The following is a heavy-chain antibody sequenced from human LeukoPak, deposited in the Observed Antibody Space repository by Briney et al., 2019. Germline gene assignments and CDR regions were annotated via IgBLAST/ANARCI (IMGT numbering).Heavy chain of an antibody. V-gene: IGHV4-39*07. CDR2: IYYGGST. CDR1: GGSVSRNSDY. D-gene: IGHD5-12*01. Sequence: SETLSLTCTVSGGSVSRNSDYWGWIRQPPGKGLEWIGSIYYGGSTYYNPSLKSRVTISVDTSKNQFSLKLSSVTAADTAVYYCARDRGYSGYDPPDYWGQGTLVTVSS. CDR3: ARDRGYSGYDPPDY. J-gene: IGHJ4*02.